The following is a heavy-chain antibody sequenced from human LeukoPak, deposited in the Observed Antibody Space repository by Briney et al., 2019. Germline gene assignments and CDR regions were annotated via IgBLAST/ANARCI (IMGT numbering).Heavy chain of an antibody. V-gene: IGHV3-23*01. Sequence: GGSLRLSCAASGFTFSSYAMSWVRQAPGKGLEWVSAISGSGGSTYYADSVKGRFTISRDTSRNTLFLQMNSLRTEDTAVYYCARDWGPDWDYWGQGTLVTVSS. CDR3: ARDWGPDWDY. CDR1: GFTFSSYA. J-gene: IGHJ4*02. CDR2: ISGSGGST. D-gene: IGHD7-27*01.